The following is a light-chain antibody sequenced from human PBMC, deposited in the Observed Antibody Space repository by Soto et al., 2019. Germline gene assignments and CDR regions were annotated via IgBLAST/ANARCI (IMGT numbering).Light chain of an antibody. CDR2: DAS. CDR3: QQYNSYWT. Sequence: DIQMTQSPSTLSASVGDRVTITYRASQSISSWLAWYQQKPGKAPKLLIYDASSLESGVPSRFSGSGSGTEFTLTISSLQPDDFATYYCQQYNSYWTFGQGTTVEIK. CDR1: QSISSW. J-gene: IGKJ1*01. V-gene: IGKV1-5*01.